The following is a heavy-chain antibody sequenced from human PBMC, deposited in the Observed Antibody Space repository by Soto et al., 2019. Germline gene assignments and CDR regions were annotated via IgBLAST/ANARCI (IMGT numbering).Heavy chain of an antibody. V-gene: IGHV1-69*13. D-gene: IGHD6-13*01. CDR3: ARQSQAAPGAFDI. CDR1: GGTFSSYA. Sequence: SVKVSCKASGGTFSSYAISWVRQAPGQGLEWMGGIIPIFGTANYTQKFQGRVTITADESTSTAYMELSSLRSEDTAVYYCARQSQAAPGAFDIWGQGTMVTVSS. CDR2: IIPIFGTA. J-gene: IGHJ3*02.